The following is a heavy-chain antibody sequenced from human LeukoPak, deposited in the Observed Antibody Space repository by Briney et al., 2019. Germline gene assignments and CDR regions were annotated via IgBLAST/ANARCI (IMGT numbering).Heavy chain of an antibody. CDR1: GYTFTSYG. Sequence: ASVKVSCKASGYTFTSYGISWVRQAPGQGLEWMGWISAYNGNTNYAQKLQGRVTMTTDTSTSTAYMELRSLRSDDTAVYYCARESSHLYDNNDYYSYWYFDLWGRGTLVTVSS. CDR3: ARESSHLYDNNDYYSYWYFDL. D-gene: IGHD3-22*01. J-gene: IGHJ2*01. CDR2: ISAYNGNT. V-gene: IGHV1-18*01.